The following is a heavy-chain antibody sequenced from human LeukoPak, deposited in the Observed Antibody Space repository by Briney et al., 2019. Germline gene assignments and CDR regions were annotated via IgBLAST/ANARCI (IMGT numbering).Heavy chain of an antibody. V-gene: IGHV3-48*03. CDR3: ARPAPNCGGGFFPH. J-gene: IGHJ1*01. Sequence: GGSLRLPCAASGFTYSRSEMNWLRQAPGKGREWVLYITSSGGTIYYTDTVNAPFPVSTANAKCSLYLQMNSPRPEQSAVYYCARPAPNCGGGFFPHWGQRSLVT. D-gene: IGHD3-16*01. CDR2: ITSSGGTI. CDR1: GFTYSRSE.